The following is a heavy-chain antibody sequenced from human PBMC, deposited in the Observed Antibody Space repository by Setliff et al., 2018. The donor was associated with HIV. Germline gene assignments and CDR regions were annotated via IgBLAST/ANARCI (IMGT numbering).Heavy chain of an antibody. CDR3: ARSPGMFDY. CDR2: ISGSGGST. J-gene: IGHJ4*02. Sequence: GGSLRLSCAASGFTFNNYAMSWVRQAPGKGLEWVSAISGSGGSTDHADSVKGRFTISRDNSKNTVYLQMTSLRAEDTAVYYCARSPGMFDYWGQGTPVTVSS. D-gene: IGHD1-1*01. V-gene: IGHV3-23*01. CDR1: GFTFNNYA.